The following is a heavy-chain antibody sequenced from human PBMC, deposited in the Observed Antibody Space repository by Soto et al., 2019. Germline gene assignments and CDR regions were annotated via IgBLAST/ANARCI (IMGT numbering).Heavy chain of an antibody. V-gene: IGHV3-74*01. D-gene: IGHD1-26*01. CDR1: GFTFSSYW. CDR3: AGSYFEEGGMDV. Sequence: AGGSLRLSCAASGFTFSSYWMHWVRQAPGKGLVWVSRINSDGSSTSYADSVKGRFTISRDNAKNTLYLQMNSLRAEDTAVYYCAGSYFEEGGMDVWGQGTTVTVSS. CDR2: INSDGSST. J-gene: IGHJ6*02.